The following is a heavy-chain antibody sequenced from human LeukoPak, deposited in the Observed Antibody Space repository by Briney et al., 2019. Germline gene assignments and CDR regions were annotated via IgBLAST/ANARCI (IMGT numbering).Heavy chain of an antibody. V-gene: IGHV1-46*01. D-gene: IGHD2-8*01. J-gene: IGHJ3*02. CDR3: ARQPAGGRVYDI. CDR2: INPSGGST. Sequence: ASVKVSCKASEYIFTNYYMHWVRQAPGQGLEWMGIINPSGGSTSYTQKFQDRVTMTRDTSTSTAYMELSSLRSEDTAVYYCARQPAGGRVYDIWGQGTMATVSS. CDR1: EYIFTNYY.